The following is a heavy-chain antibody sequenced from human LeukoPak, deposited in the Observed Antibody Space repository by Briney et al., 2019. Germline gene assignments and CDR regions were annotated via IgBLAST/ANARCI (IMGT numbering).Heavy chain of an antibody. CDR3: ARNRDSSGYYLGPFDY. D-gene: IGHD3-22*01. J-gene: IGHJ4*02. CDR2: ISSSSSYI. V-gene: IGHV3-21*01. CDR1: GFTFSGYS. Sequence: GGSLRLSCAASGFTFSGYSMNWVRQAPGKGLEWVSSISSSSSYIYYADSVKGRFTISRDNAKNSLYLQMNSLRAEDTAVYYCARNRDSSGYYLGPFDYWGQGALVTVSS.